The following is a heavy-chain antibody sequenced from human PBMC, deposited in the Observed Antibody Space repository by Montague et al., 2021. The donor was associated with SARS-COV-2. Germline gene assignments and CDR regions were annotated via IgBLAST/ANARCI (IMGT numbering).Heavy chain of an antibody. D-gene: IGHD3-3*01. V-gene: IGHV3-23*03. CDR3: AKDLEEFITIFGVVTKSPLGMDV. J-gene: IGHJ6*02. CDR2: IYSGGSST. CDR1: GFTFSSYA. Sequence: SLRLSCAASGFTFSSYAMSWVRQAPGKGLEWVSVIYSGGSSTYYADSVKGRFTIPRDNSKNTLYLQMNSLRAEDTAVYYCAKDLEEFITIFGVVTKSPLGMDVWGQGTTVTVSS.